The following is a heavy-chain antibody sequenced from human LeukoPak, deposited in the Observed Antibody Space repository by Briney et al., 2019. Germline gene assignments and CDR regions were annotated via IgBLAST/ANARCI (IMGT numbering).Heavy chain of an antibody. D-gene: IGHD6-19*01. CDR3: ARHRHGSSGWDYFDY. CDR1: GYSFTSYW. CDR2: IYPGDSDT. J-gene: IGHJ4*02. Sequence: GESLKISCKGSGYSFTSYWIGWVRQMPGKGLEWMGIIYPGDSDTRYSPSFQGQVTISADKSISTAYLQWSSLKASDTAMYYCARHRHGSSGWDYFDYWGQGTLVTVSS. V-gene: IGHV5-51*01.